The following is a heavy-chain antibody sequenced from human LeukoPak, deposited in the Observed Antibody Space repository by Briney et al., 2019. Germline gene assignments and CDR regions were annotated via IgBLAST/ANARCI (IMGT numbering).Heavy chain of an antibody. CDR2: IRYDGSNK. CDR3: GKDCRTRIAVAGTGYYYYYMDV. CDR1: GFTFSSYG. D-gene: IGHD6-19*01. V-gene: IGHV3-30*02. Sequence: GGSLRLSCAASGFTFSSYGMHWVRQAPGKGLEWVAFIRYDGSNKYYADSVKGRFTISRDNSKNTLYLQMNSLRAEDTAVYYCGKDCRTRIAVAGTGYYYYYMDVWGKGTTVTVSS. J-gene: IGHJ6*03.